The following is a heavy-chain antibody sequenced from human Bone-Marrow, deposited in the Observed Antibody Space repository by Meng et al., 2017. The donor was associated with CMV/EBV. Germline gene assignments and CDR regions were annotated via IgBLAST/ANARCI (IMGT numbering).Heavy chain of an antibody. CDR3: VNCGPYGGYVHY. D-gene: IGHD5-12*01. CDR2: IYSGGSST. V-gene: IGHV3-23*03. J-gene: IGHJ4*02. Sequence: GESLKISCAASGFTFSSYAMSWVCQAPGKGLEWVSVIYSGGSSTYYADSVKGRFTISRDNSKNTLYLQMNSLRAEDTAVYYCVNCGPYGGYVHYWGQGTLVTVSS. CDR1: GFTFSSYA.